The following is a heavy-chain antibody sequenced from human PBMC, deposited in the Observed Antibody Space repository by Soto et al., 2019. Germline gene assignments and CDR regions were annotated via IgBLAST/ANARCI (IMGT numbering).Heavy chain of an antibody. CDR1: GGSISSGDYY. V-gene: IGHV4-30-4*01. Sequence: SETLSLTCTVSGGSISSGDYYWSWIRQPPGKGLEWIGYIYYSGSTYYNPSLESRVTISVDTSKNQFSLKLSSVTAADTAVYYCARDGTYYYDSRGFDPWGQGTLVTVSS. CDR2: IYYSGST. J-gene: IGHJ5*02. D-gene: IGHD3-22*01. CDR3: ARDGTYYYDSRGFDP.